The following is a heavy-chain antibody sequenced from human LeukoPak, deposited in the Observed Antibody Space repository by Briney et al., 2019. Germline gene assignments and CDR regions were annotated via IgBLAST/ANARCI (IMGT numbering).Heavy chain of an antibody. V-gene: IGHV3-43D*03. J-gene: IGHJ4*02. D-gene: IGHD5-12*01. CDR1: GFTFDDYA. CDR2: ITWDGIVT. Sequence: PGGSLRLSCVASGFTFDDYAMNWVRQAPGKGLEWVSLITWDGIVTYYTDSVEGRFTISRDNSKNSLYLQMDSLRAEDTAIYYCAKDTKAGYSGFGIFDYWGQGALVTAYS. CDR3: AKDTKAGYSGFGIFDY.